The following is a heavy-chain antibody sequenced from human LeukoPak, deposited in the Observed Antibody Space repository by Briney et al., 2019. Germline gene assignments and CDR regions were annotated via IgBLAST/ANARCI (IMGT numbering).Heavy chain of an antibody. CDR1: GFTVSTYD. CDR2: FGISGTI. CDR3: AGYGFYPY. V-gene: IGHV3-48*01. D-gene: IGHD5-18*01. J-gene: IGHJ4*02. Sequence: PGGSLRLSCAASGFTVSTYDMHWVRQAPGEGPEWIAYFGISGTIYYADSVRGRFTTSRDSAKNSLHLEMNSRRVDDTAIYYCAGYGFYPYWGQGTPVTVSS.